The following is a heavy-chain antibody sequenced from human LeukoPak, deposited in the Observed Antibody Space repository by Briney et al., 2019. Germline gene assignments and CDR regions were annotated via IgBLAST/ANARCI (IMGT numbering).Heavy chain of an antibody. V-gene: IGHV3-74*01. CDR3: ASGDAYNDKRPGGPDT. D-gene: IGHD5-24*01. Sequence: GGSLRLSCSASGFTYGCSWILWLRQAPGKGLEWVSRMRGNGTNTRYADSVKCRFTVSRDNAENTLFLQLNSLRSDDTAVYYCASGDAYNDKRPGGPDTWGQGTLVTVSS. CDR2: MRGNGTNT. CDR1: GFTYGCSW. J-gene: IGHJ5*02.